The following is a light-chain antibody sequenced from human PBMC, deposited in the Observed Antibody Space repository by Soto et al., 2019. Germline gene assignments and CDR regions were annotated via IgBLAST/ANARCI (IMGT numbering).Light chain of an antibody. CDR3: HAYDTSLSGML. CDR2: RND. J-gene: IGLJ2*01. Sequence: QSVLTQPPSVSGAPGQRVTISCAGSNSNIGAGYDVHWYQQLPGTAPKLLIYRNDNRPSGVPDRFSGSKSGTSASLAITGLQAEDEADYYCHAYDTSLSGMLFGGGTKLPVL. V-gene: IGLV1-40*01. CDR1: NSNIGAGYD.